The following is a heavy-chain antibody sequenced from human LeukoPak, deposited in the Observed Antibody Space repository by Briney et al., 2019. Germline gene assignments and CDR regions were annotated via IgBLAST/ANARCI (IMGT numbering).Heavy chain of an antibody. Sequence: SETLSLTCTVSGYSISSGYYWGWIRQPPGKGLEGTGRIYHSGSTYYNPSLKSRVTISVDTSKNKFSLQLSTVTAADTAVYYCARLTYYDILTGLIESAYYYYYMDVWGKGTTVTVSS. V-gene: IGHV4-38-2*02. D-gene: IGHD3-9*01. CDR2: IYHSGST. CDR3: ARLTYYDILTGLIESAYYYYYMDV. CDR1: GYSISSGYY. J-gene: IGHJ6*03.